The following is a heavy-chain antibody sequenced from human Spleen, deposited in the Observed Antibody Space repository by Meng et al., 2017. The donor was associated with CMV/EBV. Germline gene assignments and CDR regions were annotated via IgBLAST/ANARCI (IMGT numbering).Heavy chain of an antibody. D-gene: IGHD4-23*01. J-gene: IGHJ4*02. V-gene: IGHV4-4*02. CDR2: IYHTGGT. Sequence: VSGGSIRSGHWWSWVRQPPGKGLEWIGEIYHTGGTNYNPSLKRRVTLSVDKSKNQFSLKLTSVTAADTAVYYCARGPNGGNNYFDYWGQGNLVTVSS. CDR3: ARGPNGGNNYFDY. CDR1: GGSIRSGHW.